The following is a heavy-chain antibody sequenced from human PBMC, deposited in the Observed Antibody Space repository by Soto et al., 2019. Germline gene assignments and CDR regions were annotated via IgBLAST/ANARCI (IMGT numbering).Heavy chain of an antibody. CDR1: GFSLSTTGMC. D-gene: IGHD6-19*01. Sequence: GSGPTLVNPTQTLTLTCTFSGFSLSTTGMCVSWIRQPPGKALEWLALIDWDDDEFYSTSLKTRLTISKGTSKNQVVLTMTNMDPVDTATYYCARYHYSNGWTYYFDYWGQGTQVTVSS. CDR2: IDWDDDE. V-gene: IGHV2-70*01. J-gene: IGHJ4*02. CDR3: ARYHYSNGWTYYFDY.